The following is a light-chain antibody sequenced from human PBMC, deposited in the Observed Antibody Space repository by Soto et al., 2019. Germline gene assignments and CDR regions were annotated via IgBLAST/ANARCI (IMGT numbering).Light chain of an antibody. CDR2: DVS. V-gene: IGLV2-8*01. Sequence: QSALTQPPSASGSPGQSVAISCTGTSSDVGAYNYICWYQQHPGKAPKLIIYDVSQRPSGVPDRFSGSKSGNTASLTVSGLQAEDEADYYCQSYDSSLSGYVFGTGTKLTVL. J-gene: IGLJ1*01. CDR1: SSDVGAYNY. CDR3: QSYDSSLSGYV.